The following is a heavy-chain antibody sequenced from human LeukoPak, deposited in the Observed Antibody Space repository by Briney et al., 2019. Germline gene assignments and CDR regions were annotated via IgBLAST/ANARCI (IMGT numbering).Heavy chain of an antibody. D-gene: IGHD7-27*01. CDR1: GFTFSSYG. CDR2: IRYDGSNK. V-gene: IGHV3-30*02. CDR3: AKDRAYLPLGNNYAFDI. J-gene: IGHJ3*02. Sequence: PGGSLRLSCAASGFTFSSYGMHWVRQAPGKGLEWVAFIRYDGSNKYYADSVKGRFTISRDNSENTLYLQMNSLRAEDTAVYYCAKDRAYLPLGNNYAFDIWGQGTMVTVSS.